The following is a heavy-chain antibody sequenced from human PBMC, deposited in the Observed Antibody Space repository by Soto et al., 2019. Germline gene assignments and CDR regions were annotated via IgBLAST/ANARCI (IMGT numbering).Heavy chain of an antibody. V-gene: IGHV1-8*02. CDR1: GGTFSSYA. CDR2: MNPNSGNT. D-gene: IGHD1-1*01. CDR3: ARNRPLEADAFDI. J-gene: IGHJ3*02. Sequence: ASVKVSCKASGGTFSSYAINWVRQATGQGLEWMGWMNPNSGNTGYAQKFQGRVTMTRNTSISTAYMELSSLRSEDTAVYYCARNRPLEADAFDIWGQGTMVTVSS.